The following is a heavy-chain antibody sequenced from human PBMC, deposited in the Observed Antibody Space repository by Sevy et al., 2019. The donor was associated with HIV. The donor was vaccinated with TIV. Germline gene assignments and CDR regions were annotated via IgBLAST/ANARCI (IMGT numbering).Heavy chain of an antibody. D-gene: IGHD1-26*01. CDR2: AKRKSDGGSI. CDR3: ATVLGAGAAGAFEI. CDR1: GFSFKNVW. J-gene: IGHJ3*02. Sequence: GGSLRLSCAGSGFSFKNVWMTWVRQTPGKGLEWVGHAKRKSDGGSIDYGSPVNGRFTISRENSKDILYLQMSSLKTEDTGVYYCATVLGAGAAGAFEIWGQGTMVTVSS. V-gene: IGHV3-15*01.